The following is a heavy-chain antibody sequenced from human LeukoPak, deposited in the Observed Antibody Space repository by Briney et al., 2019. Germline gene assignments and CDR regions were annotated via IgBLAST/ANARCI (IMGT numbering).Heavy chain of an antibody. CDR3: ATDYDTPFGY. J-gene: IGHJ4*02. CDR1: GFTFSSYS. CDR2: ISYDGSNK. D-gene: IGHD4-17*01. Sequence: GRSLRLSCAASGFTFSSYSIHWVRPAPRKGVEWVAVISYDGSNKYYADSVKGRFTISRDNSKNTLYMQMNSLRAEDTDVYYRATDYDTPFGYWGQGTLVTVSS. V-gene: IGHV3-30*04.